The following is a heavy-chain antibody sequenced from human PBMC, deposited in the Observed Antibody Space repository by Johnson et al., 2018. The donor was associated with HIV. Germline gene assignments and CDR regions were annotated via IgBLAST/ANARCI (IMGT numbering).Heavy chain of an antibody. CDR2: INWNGGRK. CDR3: ARTGRYCSSSSCFDAFDI. V-gene: IGHV3-20*04. D-gene: IGHD2-2*01. CDR1: GFTFDDYG. Sequence: VQLLESGGGLVQPGGSLRLSCAASGFTFDDYGMNWVRQGPGKGLEWVSGINWNGGRKGYADSVKGRVTISRDNAKNSLYLQMNSLRAEDTALYYCARTGRYCSSSSCFDAFDIWGQGTMVTVSS. J-gene: IGHJ3*02.